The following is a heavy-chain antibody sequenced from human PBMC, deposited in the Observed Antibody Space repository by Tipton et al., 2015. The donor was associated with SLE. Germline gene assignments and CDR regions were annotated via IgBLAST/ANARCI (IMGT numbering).Heavy chain of an antibody. V-gene: IGHV4-59*01. Sequence: TLSLTCTVSGGSISSYYWSWIRQPPGKGLEWIGYIYYSGSTNYNPSLKSRVTISVDTSKNQFSLKLSSVTASDTAVYYWARGKYYDFWSGTFDYWGQGTLVTVSS. J-gene: IGHJ4*02. D-gene: IGHD3-3*01. CDR2: IYYSGST. CDR1: GGSISSYY. CDR3: ARGKYYDFWSGTFDY.